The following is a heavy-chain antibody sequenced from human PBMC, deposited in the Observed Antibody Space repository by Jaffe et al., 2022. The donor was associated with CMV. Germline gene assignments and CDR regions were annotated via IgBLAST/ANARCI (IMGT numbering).Heavy chain of an antibody. Sequence: QVQLQESGPGLVKPSGTLSLTCAVSGGSISSSNWWSWVRQPPGKGLEWIGEIYHSGSTNYNPSLKSRVTISVDKSKNQFSLKLSSVTAADTAVYYCARDHGYYDFWSGYSTDAFDIWGQGTMVTVSS. CDR1: GGSISSSNW. CDR2: IYHSGST. CDR3: ARDHGYYDFWSGYSTDAFDI. V-gene: IGHV4-4*02. J-gene: IGHJ3*02. D-gene: IGHD3-3*01.